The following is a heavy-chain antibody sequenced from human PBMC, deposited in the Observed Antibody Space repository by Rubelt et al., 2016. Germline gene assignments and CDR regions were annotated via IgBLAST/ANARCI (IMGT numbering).Heavy chain of an antibody. J-gene: IGHJ6*02. CDR2: ISGSGDTT. CDR3: AKDRYYDSSLSPQTMDV. D-gene: IGHD3-22*01. Sequence: GGCLRLSCAASGFTFSSYGMNWVRQAPGKGLEWVSGISGSGDTTYYTDSVKGRFTISRDNSQNTLSLQMNNLRAEGTAVYYCAKDRYYDSSLSPQTMDVWGQGTTVTVSS. V-gene: IGHV3-23*01. CDR1: GFTFSSYG.